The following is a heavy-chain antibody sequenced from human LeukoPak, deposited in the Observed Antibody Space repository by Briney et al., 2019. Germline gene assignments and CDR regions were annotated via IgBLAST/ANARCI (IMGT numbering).Heavy chain of an antibody. CDR2: IYTSGST. CDR1: GGSISSYY. CDR3: ARGLRSVVVVPAATYFDY. D-gene: IGHD2-2*01. Sequence: PSETLSLTCTVSGGSISSYYWSWIRQPAGKGLEWIGRIYTSGSTNYNPSLKSRVTMSVDTSKNQFSLKLSSVTAADTAVYYCARGLRSVVVVPAATYFDYWGQGTLVTVSS. J-gene: IGHJ4*02. V-gene: IGHV4-4*07.